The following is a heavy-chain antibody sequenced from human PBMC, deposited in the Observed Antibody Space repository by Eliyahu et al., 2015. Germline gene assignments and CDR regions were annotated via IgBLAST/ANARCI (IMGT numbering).Heavy chain of an antibody. CDR1: GGSISSSSYY. CDR3: ARHSGGGWLQLQYYFDY. J-gene: IGHJ4*02. CDR2: SYYSGST. Sequence: QLQLQESGPGLVKPSEXLSLTCTVSGGSISSSSYYWGWIRQPPGKGLEWVGGSYYSGSTYYNPSLKSRVTISVDTSKNQFSLKLSSVTAADTAVYYCARHSGGGWLQLQYYFDYWGQGTLVTVSS. D-gene: IGHD5-24*01. V-gene: IGHV4-39*01.